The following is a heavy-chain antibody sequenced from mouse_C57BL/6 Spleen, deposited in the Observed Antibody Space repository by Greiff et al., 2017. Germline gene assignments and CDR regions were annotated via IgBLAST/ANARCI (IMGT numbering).Heavy chain of an antibody. V-gene: IGHV1-64*01. CDR2: IHPNSGST. Sequence: VKLMESGAELVKPGASVKLSCKASGYTFTSYWMHWVKQRPGHGLEWIGMIHPNSGSTNYNEKFKSKATLTVDKSSSTAYMQLNSLTSEDSAVYYCARSGAYNSNYEDYWGQGTTLTVSS. CDR3: ARSGAYNSNYEDY. J-gene: IGHJ2*01. D-gene: IGHD2-5*01. CDR1: GYTFTSYW.